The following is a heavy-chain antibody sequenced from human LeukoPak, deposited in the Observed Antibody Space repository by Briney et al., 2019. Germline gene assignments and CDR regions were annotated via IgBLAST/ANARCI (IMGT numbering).Heavy chain of an antibody. CDR3: ARSSRPAGAFDY. CDR2: ISYDGSNK. V-gene: IGHV3-30*14. Sequence: PGGSLRLSCAASGFTFSSYAMHWVRHAPGKGLEWVAVISYDGSNKYYTDSVKGRFTISRDNSKNKLYLQMNSLRAEDTAAYYCARSSRPAGAFDYWGQGTLVTVSS. J-gene: IGHJ4*02. CDR1: GFTFSSYA. D-gene: IGHD3-10*01.